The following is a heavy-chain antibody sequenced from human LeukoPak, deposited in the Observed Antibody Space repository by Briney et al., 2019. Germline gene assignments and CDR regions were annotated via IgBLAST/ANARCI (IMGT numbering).Heavy chain of an antibody. J-gene: IGHJ6*03. D-gene: IGHD6-6*01. Sequence: QPGRSLRLSCAASGFTFSSCAFHWVRQAPGKGLEWVALMSYDGSNKYYADSVKGRFTISRDNSKNTLYLQMNSLRAEDTAVYYCARDSPSRYSSDYMDVWGKGTTVIVSS. CDR3: ARDSPSRYSSDYMDV. V-gene: IGHV3-30*01. CDR1: GFTFSSCA. CDR2: MSYDGSNK.